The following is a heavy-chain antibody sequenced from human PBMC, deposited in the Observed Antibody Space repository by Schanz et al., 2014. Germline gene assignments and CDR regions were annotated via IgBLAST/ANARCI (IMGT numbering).Heavy chain of an antibody. CDR2: INAHTGNT. J-gene: IGHJ3*02. CDR3: ARVHIATYHYNSPGAFDI. D-gene: IGHD3-10*01. CDR1: GGTFSSST. V-gene: IGHV1-18*01. Sequence: QVQLVQSGAEVKKPGSSVKVSCKASGGTFSSSTLTWVRQAPGQGPELMGWINAHTGNTQYAQKFQGRVNMTRDTVTTTVHLELTRLRTDDTAIYYCARVHIATYHYNSPGAFDIWGQGTRVT.